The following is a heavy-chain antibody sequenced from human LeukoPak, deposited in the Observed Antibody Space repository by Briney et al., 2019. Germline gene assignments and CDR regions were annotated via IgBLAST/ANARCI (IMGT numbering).Heavy chain of an antibody. CDR3: ARDNSH. Sequence: GGSLRLSCAASGFNFSNYWMSWVRQAPGKGLEWVSVIYSGGSAYYADSVKGRFTISRDNSKNTLYLQMNSLRAEDTAVYYCARDNSHWGQGTLVTVSS. D-gene: IGHD2/OR15-2a*01. CDR1: GFNFSNYW. J-gene: IGHJ4*02. V-gene: IGHV3-66*01. CDR2: IYSGGSA.